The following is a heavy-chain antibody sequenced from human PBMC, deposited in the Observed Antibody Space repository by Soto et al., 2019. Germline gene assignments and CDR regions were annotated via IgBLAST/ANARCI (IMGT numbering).Heavy chain of an antibody. CDR1: GGSISSYY. Sequence: QVQLQESGPGLVKPSETLSLTCTVSGGSISSYYWSWIRQPPGKGLEWIVYIYYSGTTNYNPSLKSRVTISVDTSKNQCSLKLSSVTAADTAVYYCASLWFGELLRDWGQGTLVTVSS. D-gene: IGHD3-10*01. V-gene: IGHV4-59*01. CDR3: ASLWFGELLRD. CDR2: IYYSGTT. J-gene: IGHJ4*02.